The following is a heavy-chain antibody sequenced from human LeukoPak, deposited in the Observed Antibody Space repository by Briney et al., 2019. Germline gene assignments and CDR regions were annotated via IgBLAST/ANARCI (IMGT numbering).Heavy chain of an antibody. CDR1: GFTFSSYS. V-gene: IGHV3-21*01. CDR3: ARGLSSWYHDADAFDI. D-gene: IGHD6-13*01. CDR2: ISSSSSYI. J-gene: IGHJ3*02. Sequence: GGSLRLSCAASGFTFSSYSMNWVRQAPGKGLEWVSSISSSSSYIYYADSVKGRFTISRDNAKNSLYLQMNSLRAEDTAVYYCARGLSSWYHDADAFDIWGQGTMVTVSS.